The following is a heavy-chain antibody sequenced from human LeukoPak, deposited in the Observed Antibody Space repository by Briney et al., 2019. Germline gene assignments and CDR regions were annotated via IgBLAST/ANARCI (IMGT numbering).Heavy chain of an antibody. V-gene: IGHV4-59*08. J-gene: IGHJ4*02. CDR3: ASTIVVVTARRLDY. CDR2: IHYSGST. Sequence: PSETLSLTCTVSGDSISSYYWSWIRQPPGKGLEWITYIHYSGSTNYNPSLKSRVTISIDTSKKQFPLKLSSVTAADTAVYYCASTIVVVTARRLDYWGQGTLVTVSS. CDR1: GDSISSYY. D-gene: IGHD2-21*02.